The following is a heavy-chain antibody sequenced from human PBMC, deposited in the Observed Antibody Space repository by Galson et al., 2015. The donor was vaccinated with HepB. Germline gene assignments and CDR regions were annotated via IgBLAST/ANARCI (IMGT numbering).Heavy chain of an antibody. CDR3: AKESSYYDFWSGTPDAFDI. Sequence: LRLSCAASGFTFSSYAMSWVRQAPGKGLEWVSAISGSGGSTYYADSVKGRFTISRDNSKNTLYLQMNSLRAEDTAVYYCAKESSYYDFWSGTPDAFDIWGQGTMVTVSS. J-gene: IGHJ3*02. V-gene: IGHV3-23*01. CDR1: GFTFSSYA. D-gene: IGHD3-3*01. CDR2: ISGSGGST.